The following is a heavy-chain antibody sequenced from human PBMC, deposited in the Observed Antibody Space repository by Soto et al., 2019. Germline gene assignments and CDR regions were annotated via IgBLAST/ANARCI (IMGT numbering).Heavy chain of an antibody. Sequence: GGSLRLSCAASGFTFSSHAMTWVRQAPGKGLEWVSTIRGGGDGTFYADSVKGRFTISRDNSKNTLYLQLNSLRAEDTAVYYCAKDGGTIHWYFHMDVWGKGTTVTVSS. D-gene: IGHD1-7*01. CDR2: IRGGGDGT. V-gene: IGHV3-23*01. J-gene: IGHJ6*03. CDR3: AKDGGTIHWYFHMDV. CDR1: GFTFSSHA.